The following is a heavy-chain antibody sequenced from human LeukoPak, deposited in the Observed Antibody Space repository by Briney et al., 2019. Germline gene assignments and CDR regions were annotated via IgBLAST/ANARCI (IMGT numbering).Heavy chain of an antibody. J-gene: IGHJ4*02. CDR1: GYTFTSYG. CDR3: ARESKTTVTAY. Sequence: ASVKVSCKASGYTFTSYGISWVRQAPGQGLEWMGWISAYNGNTNYAQKFQGRVTMTRDTSISTAYMELSRLRSDDTAVYYCARESKTTVTAYWGQGTLVTVSS. D-gene: IGHD4-17*01. CDR2: ISAYNGNT. V-gene: IGHV1-18*01.